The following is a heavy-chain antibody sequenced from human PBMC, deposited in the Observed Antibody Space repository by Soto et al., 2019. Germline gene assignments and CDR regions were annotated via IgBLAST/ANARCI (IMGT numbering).Heavy chain of an antibody. CDR2: IKGDGSVT. CDR3: TRDPRNKGLDP. Sequence: GSLRLSCAASGFTVSRNYMNWVRKAPGKGLVWVSHIKGDGSVTYYADSVKGRFTISRDNANNMLYLQMNSLIAEDTAVYYCTRDPRNKGLDPWGQGTMVTVSS. CDR1: GFTVSRNY. V-gene: IGHV3-74*01. J-gene: IGHJ5*02.